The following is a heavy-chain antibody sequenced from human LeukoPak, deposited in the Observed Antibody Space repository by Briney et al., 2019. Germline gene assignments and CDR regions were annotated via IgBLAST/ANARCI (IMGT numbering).Heavy chain of an antibody. J-gene: IGHJ4*02. D-gene: IGHD4-17*01. CDR2: IYYSGST. CDR3: ARQPLADYGEDY. Sequence: SETLSLTCTVSGGSISSYYWSWIRQPPGKGLEWIGYIYYSGSTNYNPSLKSRVTISVDTSKNQFSLKLSSVTAADTAVYYCARQPLADYGEDYWGQGTLVTVSS. CDR1: GGSISSYY. V-gene: IGHV4-59*08.